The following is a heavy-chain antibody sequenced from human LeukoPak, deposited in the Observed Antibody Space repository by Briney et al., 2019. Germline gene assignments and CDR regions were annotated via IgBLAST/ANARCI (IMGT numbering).Heavy chain of an antibody. J-gene: IGHJ4*02. CDR2: INSDGSST. D-gene: IGHD2-15*01. Sequence: PGGSLRLSCAASAFTFSSYWMHWVRQAPGKGLVWVSRINSDGSSTSYADSVKGRFTISRDNAKNTLYLQMNSLRAEDTAMYYCARSVSDGSCCPVDYWGQGTLVTVSS. CDR1: AFTFSSYW. CDR3: ARSVSDGSCCPVDY. V-gene: IGHV3-74*01.